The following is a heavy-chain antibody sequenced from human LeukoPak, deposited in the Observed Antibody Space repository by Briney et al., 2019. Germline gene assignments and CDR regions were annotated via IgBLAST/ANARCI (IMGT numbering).Heavy chain of an antibody. Sequence: GGSLRRSCAASGLTFSSHAMHRVRQAPGQGLEYVSAIVSNGGNTYYADSVRGRFTISRDNSKDTVYLQMGSLRPEDTAVYYCARGGYYAASDIWGQGALVTVSS. D-gene: IGHD3-3*01. CDR1: GLTFSSHA. CDR2: IVSNGGNT. V-gene: IGHV3-64*02. CDR3: ARGGYYAASDI. J-gene: IGHJ4*02.